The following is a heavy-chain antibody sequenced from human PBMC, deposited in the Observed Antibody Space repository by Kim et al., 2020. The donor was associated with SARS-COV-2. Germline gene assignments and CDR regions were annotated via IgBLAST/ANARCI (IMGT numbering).Heavy chain of an antibody. CDR2: INPSGGST. CDR3: ARELRAARGFDY. D-gene: IGHD6-6*01. Sequence: ASVKVSCKASGYTFTSYYMHWVRQAPGQGLEWMGIINPSGGSTSYAQKFQGRVTITRDTSTSTVYMELSSLRSEDTAVYYCARELRAARGFDYWGQGTLVTVSS. J-gene: IGHJ4*02. CDR1: GYTFTSYY. V-gene: IGHV1-46*01.